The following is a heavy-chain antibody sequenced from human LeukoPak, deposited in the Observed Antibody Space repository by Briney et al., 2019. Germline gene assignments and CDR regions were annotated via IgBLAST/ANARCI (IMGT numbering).Heavy chain of an antibody. J-gene: IGHJ3*02. CDR3: AKGEGPDDYGYAFDI. CDR2: ISYDGSNK. V-gene: IGHV3-30*18. CDR1: GFTFSSYG. Sequence: QPGGSLRLSCAASGFTFSSYGMLWVRQAPGKGLEWVAVISYDGSNKYYADSVKGRFTISRDNSKNTLYLQMNSLRAEDTAAYYCAKGEGPDDYGYAFDIWAKGQWSPSLQ. D-gene: IGHD4-17*01.